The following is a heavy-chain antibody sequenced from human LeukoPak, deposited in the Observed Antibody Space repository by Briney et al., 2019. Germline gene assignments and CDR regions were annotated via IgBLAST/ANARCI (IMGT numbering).Heavy chain of an antibody. V-gene: IGHV3-48*04. CDR1: GFTFSSYS. CDR2: ISSSSSTI. D-gene: IGHD3-22*01. Sequence: GGSLRLSCAASGFTFSSYSMNWVRQAPGKGLEWVSYISSSSSTIYYADSVKGRFTISRDNAKNSLYLQMNSLRAEDTAVYYCTTDAYYYDSSGYFTWGQGTLVTVSS. CDR3: TTDAYYYDSSGYFT. J-gene: IGHJ5*02.